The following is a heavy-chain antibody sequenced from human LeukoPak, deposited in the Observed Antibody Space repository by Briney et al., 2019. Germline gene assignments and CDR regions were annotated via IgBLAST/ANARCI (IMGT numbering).Heavy chain of an antibody. V-gene: IGHV1-2*02. CDR1: GYTFTGYY. J-gene: IGHJ3*02. D-gene: IGHD3-3*01. CDR2: INPNTGGT. CDR3: ARVRFLANDAFDI. Sequence: GASVKVSCKASGYTFTGYYMYWVRQAPGQGLEWMGWINPNTGGTKYAQKFQGRGIVTRDTSISTAYMELSRLRSDDTAVYYCARVRFLANDAFDIWGQGTMVTVSS.